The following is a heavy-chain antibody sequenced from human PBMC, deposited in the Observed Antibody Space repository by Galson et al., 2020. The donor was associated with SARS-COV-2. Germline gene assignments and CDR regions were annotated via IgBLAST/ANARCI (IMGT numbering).Heavy chain of an antibody. CDR1: GFTFSSYT. V-gene: IGHV3-48*04. CDR3: ARERLEY. D-gene: IGHD1-1*01. J-gene: IGHJ4*02. Sequence: GESLKISCAASGFTFSSYTMNWVRQAPVKGLELVAYIRSSSGTIYYADSVKGRFTISRDNAKHSLYLQLNSLRVEDTAVYYCARERLEYWGEGTLVTVSS. CDR2: IRSSSGTI.